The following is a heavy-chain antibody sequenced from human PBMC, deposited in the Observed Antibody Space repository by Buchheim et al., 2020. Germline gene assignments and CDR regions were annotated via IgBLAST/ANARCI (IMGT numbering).Heavy chain of an antibody. CDR2: IYWVVDK. D-gene: IGHD3-22*01. Sequence: QITLKESGPTLVKPTQTLTLTCTFSGFSLSTSGVGVGWIRQPPGKALELLALIYWVVDKRYSPSLKRRLTITKDTSNNLVGLTMTNMDPVDTATYYCAHSSYYYDSSGLWNPNYWGQGTL. J-gene: IGHJ4*02. CDR3: AHSSYYYDSSGLWNPNY. V-gene: IGHV2-5*02. CDR1: GFSLSTSGVG.